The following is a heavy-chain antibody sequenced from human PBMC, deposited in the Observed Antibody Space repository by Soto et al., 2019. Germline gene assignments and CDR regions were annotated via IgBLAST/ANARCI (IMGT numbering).Heavy chain of an antibody. CDR2: IIPIFGTA. CDR3: ARGYCSSTSCRPYYYYYGMDV. V-gene: IGHV1-69*13. D-gene: IGHD2-2*01. J-gene: IGHJ6*02. Sequence: SVKVSCKASGGTFSSYAISWVRQAPGQGLEWMGGIIPIFGTANYAQKFQGRVTITADESTSTAYTELSSLRSEDTAVYYCARGYCSSTSCRPYYYYYGMDVWGQGTTVTVSS. CDR1: GGTFSSYA.